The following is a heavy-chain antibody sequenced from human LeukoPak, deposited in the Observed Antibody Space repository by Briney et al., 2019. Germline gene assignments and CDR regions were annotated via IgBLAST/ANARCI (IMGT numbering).Heavy chain of an antibody. Sequence: SETLSLTCTVSGGSISSYYWSWIRQPPGKGLEWIGYIYYTGSTNYNPSLKSRVTISVDTSKNQFSLKLSSVTAADTAVYYCARVVRGYSGYDLSPWGQGTLVTVSS. J-gene: IGHJ5*02. CDR1: GGSISSYY. V-gene: IGHV4-59*01. CDR2: IYYTGST. D-gene: IGHD5-12*01. CDR3: ARVVRGYSGYDLSP.